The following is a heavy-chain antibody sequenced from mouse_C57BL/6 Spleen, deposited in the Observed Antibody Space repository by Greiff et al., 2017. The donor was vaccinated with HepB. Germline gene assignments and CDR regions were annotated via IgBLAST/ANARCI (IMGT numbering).Heavy chain of an antibody. J-gene: IGHJ3*01. D-gene: IGHD1-1*01. Sequence: QVQLQQSGAELARPGASVKLSCKASGYTFTSHGISWVKQRTGQGLEWIGEIYPRSGNTYYNEKFKGKATLTADKSSSTAYMELRSLTSEDSAVYFCARASGSSPFAYWGQGTLVTVSA. V-gene: IGHV1-81*01. CDR1: GYTFTSHG. CDR3: ARASGSSPFAY. CDR2: IYPRSGNT.